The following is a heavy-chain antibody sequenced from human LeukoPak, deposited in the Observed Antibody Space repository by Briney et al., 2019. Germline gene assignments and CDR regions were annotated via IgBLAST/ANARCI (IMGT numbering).Heavy chain of an antibody. CDR1: GYTFTSYD. D-gene: IGHD3-10*01. V-gene: IGHV1-8*03. CDR3: ARVTENYGSGRRHNYYYYYMDV. Sequence: VASVKVSCKASGYTFTSYDINWVRQATGQGLEWMGWMNPNSGNTGYAQKFQGRVTITRNTSISTAYMELSSLRSEDTAVYYCARVTENYGSGRRHNYYYYYMDVWGKGTTVTISS. J-gene: IGHJ6*03. CDR2: MNPNSGNT.